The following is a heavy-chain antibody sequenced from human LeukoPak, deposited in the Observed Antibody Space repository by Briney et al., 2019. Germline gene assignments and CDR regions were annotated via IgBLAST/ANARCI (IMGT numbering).Heavy chain of an antibody. CDR2: IFHSGNS. J-gene: IGHJ4*02. CDR1: SYSISSGSY. V-gene: IGHV4-38-2*01. Sequence: SETLSLTCAVSSYSISSGSYWGWIRQSPGKGLECVGSIFHSGNSYYNPSLKSRLTMSVDTSKNQFSLKLTSVTAADTALYYCARVTYVDDMLYQYFDYWGQGILVTVSS. D-gene: IGHD4-17*01. CDR3: ARVTYVDDMLYQYFDY.